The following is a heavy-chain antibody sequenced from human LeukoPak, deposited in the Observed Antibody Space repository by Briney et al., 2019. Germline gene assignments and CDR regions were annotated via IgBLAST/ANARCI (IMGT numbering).Heavy chain of an antibody. Sequence: PGGSLRLSCAASGFTFSSYAMSWVRQAPGKGVEWVSAISGGGGSTYYADSVKGRFTISRDNSKNTLYLQMNSLRAEDTAVYYCAKDLGYYDSSGSGPDAFDIWGQGTMVTVSS. CDR1: GFTFSSYA. J-gene: IGHJ3*02. CDR2: ISGGGGST. V-gene: IGHV3-23*01. D-gene: IGHD3-22*01. CDR3: AKDLGYYDSSGSGPDAFDI.